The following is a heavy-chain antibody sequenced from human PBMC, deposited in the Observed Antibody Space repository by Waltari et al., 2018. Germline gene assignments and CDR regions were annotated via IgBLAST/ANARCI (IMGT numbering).Heavy chain of an antibody. CDR1: GGSFSGYY. V-gene: IGHV4-34*01. CDR3: ARRPLGIVYPSDY. D-gene: IGHD7-27*01. Sequence: QVQLQQWGAGLLKPSATLSLTSAVYGGSFSGYYWSWIRQPPGKGLEWIGEINHSGSTNYTPSLKSRVTISVDTSKNQFSLKLSSVTAADTAVYYCARRPLGIVYPSDYWGQGTLVTVSS. J-gene: IGHJ4*02. CDR2: INHSGST.